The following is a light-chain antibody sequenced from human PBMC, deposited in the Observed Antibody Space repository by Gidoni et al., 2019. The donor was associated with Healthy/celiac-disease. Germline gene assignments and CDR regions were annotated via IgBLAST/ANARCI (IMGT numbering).Light chain of an antibody. CDR1: QSVSSN. CDR2: GAS. Sequence: EIVMSQSPATLSVSPGEEATLSCRASQSVSSNLAWYQQKPGQAPRRLIYGASTRATGIPARFSGSGSGTEFTLTISSLQSEDFAVYYCQQYNNWPPGTFGQGTKVEIK. V-gene: IGKV3-15*01. CDR3: QQYNNWPPGT. J-gene: IGKJ1*01.